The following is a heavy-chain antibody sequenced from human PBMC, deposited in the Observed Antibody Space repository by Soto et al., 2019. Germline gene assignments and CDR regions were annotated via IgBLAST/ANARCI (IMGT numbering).Heavy chain of an antibody. D-gene: IGHD6-19*01. CDR1: GGSFSGYY. CDR3: ACIRYSSGWYGKDY. V-gene: IGHV4-34*01. Sequence: SETLSLTCAVYGGSFSGYYWSWIRQPPGKGLEWIGEINHSGSTNYNPSLKSRVTISVDTSKNQFSLKLSSVTAADTAVYYCACIRYSSGWYGKDYWGQGTLVTVSS. CDR2: INHSGST. J-gene: IGHJ4*02.